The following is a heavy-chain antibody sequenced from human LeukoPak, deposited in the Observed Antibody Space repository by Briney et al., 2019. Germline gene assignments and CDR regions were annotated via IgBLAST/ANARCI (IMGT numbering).Heavy chain of an antibody. J-gene: IGHJ4*02. D-gene: IGHD3-3*01. V-gene: IGHV3-15*01. CDR3: TTEKGLTIFGVVDY. CDR1: GLTFSNAW. CDR2: IKSKTDGGTT. Sequence: GGSLRLSCAASGLTFSNAWMSWVRQAPGKGLEWVGRIKSKTDGGTTDYAAPVKGRFTISRDDSKNTLYLQMNSLKTEYTAVYYCTTEKGLTIFGVVDYWGQGTLVTVSS.